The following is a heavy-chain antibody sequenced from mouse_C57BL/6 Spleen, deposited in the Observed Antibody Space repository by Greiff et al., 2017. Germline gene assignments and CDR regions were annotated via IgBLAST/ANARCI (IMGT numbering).Heavy chain of an antibody. CDR3: ARDEPTVVAPFDY. V-gene: IGHV1-72*01. CDR1: GYTFTSYW. J-gene: IGHJ2*01. Sequence: QVQLKQHGAELVKPGASVKLSCKASGYTFTSYWMHWVKQRPGRGLEWIGRLDPTSGGTKYNEKFKSKATLTVDKPSSTAYMQLSSLTSEDSAVYYCARDEPTVVAPFDYWGQGTTLTVSS. CDR2: LDPTSGGT. D-gene: IGHD1-1*01.